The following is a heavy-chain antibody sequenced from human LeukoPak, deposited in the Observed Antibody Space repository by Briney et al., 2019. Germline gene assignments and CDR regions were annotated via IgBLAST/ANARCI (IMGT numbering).Heavy chain of an antibody. CDR1: GLTFNNYE. J-gene: IGHJ6*02. V-gene: IGHV3-48*03. D-gene: IGHD3-22*01. CDR2: IGPGGTNE. CDR3: ARDRGLVIGTYYYYGMDV. Sequence: GGSLRLSCEASGLTFNNYEVHWVRQTAGKGLEWISYIGPGGTNEIYADSVRGRFTISRDNTRNSWFLQMNSLRAEDTAVYYCARDRGLVIGTYYYYGMDVWGQGTTVTVSS.